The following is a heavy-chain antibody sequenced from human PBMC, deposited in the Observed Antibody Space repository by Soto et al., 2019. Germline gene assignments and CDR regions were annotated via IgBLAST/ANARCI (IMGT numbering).Heavy chain of an antibody. CDR2: IKEDGSEK. V-gene: IGHV3-7*03. J-gene: IGHJ5*02. CDR3: ARPLYGSGSVWFDP. D-gene: IGHD3-10*01. CDR1: GFTFSGYW. Sequence: GGSLRLSCSASGFTFSGYWMTWVRQAPGKGLEWVANIKEDGSEKYYVDSVKGRFTISRDNPKNSLYLQMNSLRADDTAVYYCARPLYGSGSVWFDPWGQGTLGTAPQ.